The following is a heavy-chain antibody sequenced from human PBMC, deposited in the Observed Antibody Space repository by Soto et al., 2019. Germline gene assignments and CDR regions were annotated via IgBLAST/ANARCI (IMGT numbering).Heavy chain of an antibody. CDR3: ARGYSSYCSHPNPAAY. V-gene: IGHV5-51*01. CDR1: GYSFANYW. J-gene: IGHJ4*02. CDR2: IYPSDSDT. Sequence: PGESLKISCSGSGYSFANYWIGWVRQMPGKGLEWMGIIYPSDSDTRYSPSFQGQVTISADKSISTAYLQWNSLKASDTAMYFCARGYSSYCSHPNPAAYSGQGSLV. D-gene: IGHD6-19*01.